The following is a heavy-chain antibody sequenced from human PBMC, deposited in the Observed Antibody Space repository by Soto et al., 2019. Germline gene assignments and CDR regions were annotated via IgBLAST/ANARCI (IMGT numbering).Heavy chain of an antibody. D-gene: IGHD2-21*01. CDR2: IIPMLGIR. CDR1: GGTFSTYS. CDR3: TIGSWSGEVFDI. V-gene: IGHV1-69*02. J-gene: IGHJ3*02. Sequence: QVQLVQSGAEVKKPGSSVKVSCKDSGGTFSTYSMFWVRQAPGQGLEWMGRIIPMLGIRNYVQRFQDRVTIPADKSTATPHMELSSLRSEDTALYYCTIGSWSGEVFDIWGQGTMVTVSS.